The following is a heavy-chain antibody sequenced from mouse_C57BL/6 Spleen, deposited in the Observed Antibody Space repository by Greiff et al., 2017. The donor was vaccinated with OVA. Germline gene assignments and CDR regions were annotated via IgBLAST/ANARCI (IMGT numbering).Heavy chain of an antibody. CDR1: GYTFTSYW. Sequence: QVQLQQPGAELVKPGASVKLSCKASGYTFTSYWITWVKQRPGQGLEWIGDISPGSCSTNYTEKFKSKATLTVDTSSSTAYMQLSSLTSEDAAVYYCAKAGDGFAYWGQGTLVTVSA. CDR3: AKAGDGFAY. CDR2: ISPGSCST. D-gene: IGHD3-3*01. J-gene: IGHJ3*01. V-gene: IGHV1-55*01.